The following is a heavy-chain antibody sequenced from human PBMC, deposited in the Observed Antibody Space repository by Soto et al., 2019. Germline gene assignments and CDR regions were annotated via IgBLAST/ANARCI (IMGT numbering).Heavy chain of an antibody. CDR3: TRSIQH. CDR2: IYYSGST. Sequence: QVQLQESGPGLVKPSQTLSLTCTVSGASVTCGGYYWSWIRQHPGKGLEWIGYIYYSGSTYYNPSLQSRVTISVDTSKNQFSLKLSSVTAPDTAVYYCTRSIQHWGQGTLVTVSS. J-gene: IGHJ1*01. V-gene: IGHV4-31*03. CDR1: GASVTCGGYY.